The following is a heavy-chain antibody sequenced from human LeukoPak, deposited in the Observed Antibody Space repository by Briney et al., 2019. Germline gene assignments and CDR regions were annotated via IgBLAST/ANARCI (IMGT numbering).Heavy chain of an antibody. V-gene: IGHV4-39*01. CDR2: IYYSGST. D-gene: IGHD2-15*01. Sequence: SETLSLTCTVSGGSISSSSYYWGWIRQPPGKGLEWIGSIYYSGSTYYNLSLKSRVTISVDTSKNQFSLKLSSVTAADTAVYFCARVEGRRGAAFDIWGQGTVVTVSS. CDR3: ARVEGRRGAAFDI. CDR1: GGSISSSSYY. J-gene: IGHJ3*02.